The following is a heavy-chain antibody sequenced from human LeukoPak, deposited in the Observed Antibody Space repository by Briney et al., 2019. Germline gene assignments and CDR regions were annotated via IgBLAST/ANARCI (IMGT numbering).Heavy chain of an antibody. J-gene: IGHJ3*01. D-gene: IGHD6-19*01. Sequence: SETLSLTCTVSGGSISSYYWSWIRQPPGKGLEWMGYIYYSGSTKYNPSLKSRVTISADTSKNQLSLKLSSVTAADTAFYYCARPRSSGWYGAFDVWGQGTMVSVSS. CDR2: IYYSGST. CDR3: ARPRSSGWYGAFDV. V-gene: IGHV4-59*01. CDR1: GGSISSYY.